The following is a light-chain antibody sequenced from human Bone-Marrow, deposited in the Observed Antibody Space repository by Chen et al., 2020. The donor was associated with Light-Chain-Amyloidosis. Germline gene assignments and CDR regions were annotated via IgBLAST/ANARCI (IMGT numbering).Light chain of an antibody. CDR1: SGSIATTY. CDR3: QSYQGSSQGV. J-gene: IGLJ3*02. Sequence: NFMLTQPYFVSEFAGKTGSISCTRSSGSIATTYVQWYQQRPGSSPTTVIYEDDQRPSGVPDRFSGSIDRSSNSASLTISGLKTEDEADYYCQSYQGSSQGVFGGGTKLTVL. CDR2: EDD. V-gene: IGLV6-57*01.